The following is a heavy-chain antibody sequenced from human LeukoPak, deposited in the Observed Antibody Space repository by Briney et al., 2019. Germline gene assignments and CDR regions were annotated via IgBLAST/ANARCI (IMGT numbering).Heavy chain of an antibody. CDR2: IYYSGST. CDR1: GGSISSYY. V-gene: IGHV4-59*01. CDR3: ARVGDYGDYSFDY. J-gene: IGHJ4*02. Sequence: PSETLSLTCTVSGGSISSYYWSWIRQPPGKGLEWIGYIYYSGSTNYNPSLKSRVTISVDTSKNQFSLKLSSVTAADTAVYYCARVGDYGDYSFDYWGQGILVTVSS. D-gene: IGHD4-17*01.